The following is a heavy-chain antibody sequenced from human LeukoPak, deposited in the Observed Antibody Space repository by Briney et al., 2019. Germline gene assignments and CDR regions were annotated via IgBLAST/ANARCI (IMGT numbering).Heavy chain of an antibody. CDR3: ALIPYCTTATCYYFDF. CDR1: GYTFTTYG. J-gene: IGHJ4*02. CDR2: ISTYNGDT. V-gene: IGHV1-18*01. D-gene: IGHD2-2*01. Sequence: ASVKVSCKASGYTFTTYGISWVRQAPGQGLEWMGWISTYNGDTDYAQKLQGRVTMTADTSTSTTYMELRSLRSDDTAVYYCALIPYCTTATCYYFDFWGQGTLVTVSS.